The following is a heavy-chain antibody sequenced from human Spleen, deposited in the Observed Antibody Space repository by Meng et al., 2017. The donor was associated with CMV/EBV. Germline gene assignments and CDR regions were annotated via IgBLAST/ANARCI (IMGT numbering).Heavy chain of an antibody. CDR2: MNPSSGNT. V-gene: IGHV1-8*01. Sequence: NWVRQANGQGLEWMGSMNPSSGNTGYAQKFRGRVTMARDISLSTAYMELSNLGSEDTAVYYCARGFRGKDFRSGYYTGPRHRYHFDYWGQGTLVTVSS. D-gene: IGHD3-3*01. CDR3: ARGFRGKDFRSGYYTGPRHRYHFDY. J-gene: IGHJ4*02.